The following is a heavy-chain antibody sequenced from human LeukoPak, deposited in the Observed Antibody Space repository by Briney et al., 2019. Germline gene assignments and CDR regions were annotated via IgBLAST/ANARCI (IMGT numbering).Heavy chain of an antibody. CDR1: GFTFSDYY. D-gene: IGHD1-26*01. Sequence: PGGSLRLSCAASGFTFSDYYMGWVRQAPGKGLEWVAVISYDGSNQNYADSVKGRFTISRDNSKNTLYVQMNSLRAEDTAVYYCALGYSGNYYFDYWGQGTLVTVSS. CDR2: ISYDGSNQ. V-gene: IGHV3-30*03. CDR3: ALGYSGNYYFDY. J-gene: IGHJ4*02.